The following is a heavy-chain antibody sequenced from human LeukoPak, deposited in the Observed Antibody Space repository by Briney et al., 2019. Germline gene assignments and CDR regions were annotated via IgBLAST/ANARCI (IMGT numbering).Heavy chain of an antibody. CDR3: AKDLTADSGYGPRRIYYYYYGMDV. V-gene: IGHV3-30*18. Sequence: GGSLRLSCSASGFTFSSYGMHWVRQAPGKGLEWVAVISYDGSNKYYADSVKGRFTISRDNSKNTLYLQMNSLRAEDTAVYYCAKDLTADSGYGPRRIYYYYYGMDVWGQGTTVTVSS. CDR1: GFTFSSYG. J-gene: IGHJ6*02. D-gene: IGHD5-12*01. CDR2: ISYDGSNK.